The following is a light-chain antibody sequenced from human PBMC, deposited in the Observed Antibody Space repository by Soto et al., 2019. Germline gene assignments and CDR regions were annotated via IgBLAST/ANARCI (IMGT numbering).Light chain of an antibody. CDR2: GAS. CDR1: QTIRSNY. CDR3: QKYGRSPRT. V-gene: IGKV3-20*01. J-gene: IGKJ5*01. Sequence: EIVLTQSPGTLSLSPGERATLSCRASQTIRSNYLAWYQQRPGQAPRLLIYGASSRATDIPERFSGSASGREFVITILRLAPEDFAVYYCQKYGRSPRTFGKGT.